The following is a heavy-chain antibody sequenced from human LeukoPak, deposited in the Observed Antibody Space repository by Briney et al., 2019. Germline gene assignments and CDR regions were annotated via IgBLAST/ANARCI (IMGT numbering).Heavy chain of an antibody. J-gene: IGHJ4*02. CDR1: GYTFTDYY. D-gene: IGHD2-15*01. CDR3: AAENCSGGSCYSIPDY. CDR2: VDPEDGET. V-gene: IGHV1-69-2*01. Sequence: ASVKISCKVSGYTFTDYYMHWVQQGPGKGLEWMGLVDPEDGETIYAEKFQGRVTITAATSTDTAYMELSSLRSEDTAVYYCAAENCSGGSCYSIPDYWGQGTLVTVSS.